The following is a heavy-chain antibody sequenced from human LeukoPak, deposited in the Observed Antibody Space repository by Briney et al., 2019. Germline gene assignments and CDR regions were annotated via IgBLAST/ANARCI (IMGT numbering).Heavy chain of an antibody. D-gene: IGHD3-22*01. CDR1: GGSFSGYY. CDR2: INHSGST. V-gene: IGHV4-34*01. CDR3: ARAIMTYYYDSSGYYYYYYYMDV. J-gene: IGHJ6*03. Sequence: PSETLSLTCAVYGGSFSGYYWSWIRQPPGKGLEWIGEINHSGSTNYNPSLKSRVTISVDTSKNQFSLKLSSVTAADTAVYYCARAIMTYYYDSSGYYYYYYYMDVWGKGTTVTVSS.